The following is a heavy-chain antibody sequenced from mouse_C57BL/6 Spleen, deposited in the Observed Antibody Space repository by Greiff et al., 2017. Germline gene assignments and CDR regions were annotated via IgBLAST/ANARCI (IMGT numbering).Heavy chain of an antibody. J-gene: IGHJ2*01. CDR3: ARSLLLRYLYFDY. CDR2: IDPSDSYT. D-gene: IGHD1-1*01. V-gene: IGHV1-69*01. Sequence: QVQLQQPGAELVMPGASVKLSCKASGYTFTSYWMHWVKQRPGQGLEWIGEIDPSDSYTNYNQKFKGKSTLTVDKSSRTAYMQLSSLTSEDSAVYYCARSLLLRYLYFDYWGQGTTLTVSS. CDR1: GYTFTSYW.